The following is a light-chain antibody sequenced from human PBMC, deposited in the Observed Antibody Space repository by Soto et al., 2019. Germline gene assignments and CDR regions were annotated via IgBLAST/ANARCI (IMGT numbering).Light chain of an antibody. CDR1: QGIDTY. Sequence: DIQMTQSPSSLSASVGDRVTITCRASQGIDTYLAWYQQKPGQVPTLLIYAASTLQSGVPSRFSGSGSGTDFTLTISSLQSEDVATYFCQKYTSAPFTFGPGTKVDIK. CDR3: QKYTSAPFT. CDR2: AAS. J-gene: IGKJ3*01. V-gene: IGKV1-27*01.